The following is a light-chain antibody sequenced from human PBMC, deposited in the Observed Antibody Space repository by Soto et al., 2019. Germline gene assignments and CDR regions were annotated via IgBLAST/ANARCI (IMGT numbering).Light chain of an antibody. Sequence: QPASVSGSPGQSITISCTGTSRDVGRYNLVSWYQQHPGKAPKLMIYEVTKRPSGVSHRFSGSKSGTTASLTISGLQAEDEADYYCCSYAGIYVFGSGTKVTVL. CDR2: EVT. J-gene: IGLJ1*01. CDR1: SRDVGRYNL. CDR3: CSYAGIYV. V-gene: IGLV2-23*02.